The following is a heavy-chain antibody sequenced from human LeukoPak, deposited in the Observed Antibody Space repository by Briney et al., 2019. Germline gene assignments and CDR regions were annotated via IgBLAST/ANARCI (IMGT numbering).Heavy chain of an antibody. D-gene: IGHD2-15*01. Sequence: SETLSLTCTVSGGSISSYYWSWIRQPAGKGLEWIGRIYTSGSTNYNPSLKSRVTMSVDTSKNQFSLKLSSVTAADTAVYYCARDIKVDCSGGSCYAYFDYWGQGTLDTVSS. CDR1: GGSISSYY. CDR3: ARDIKVDCSGGSCYAYFDY. V-gene: IGHV4-4*07. J-gene: IGHJ4*02. CDR2: IYTSGST.